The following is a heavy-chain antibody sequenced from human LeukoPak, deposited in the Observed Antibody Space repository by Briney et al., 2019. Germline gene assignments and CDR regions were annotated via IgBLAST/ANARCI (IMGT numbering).Heavy chain of an antibody. CDR1: GFTLSNYG. CDR3: AKFERWLQSRLDY. CDR2: ISGSGGST. Sequence: GGSLRLSCAASGFTLSNYGMNWVRQAPGKGLEWVSAISGSGGSTYYADSVKGRFTISRDNSKNTLYLQMNSLRAEDTAVYYCAKFERWLQSRLDYWGQGTLVTVSS. V-gene: IGHV3-23*01. J-gene: IGHJ4*02. D-gene: IGHD5-24*01.